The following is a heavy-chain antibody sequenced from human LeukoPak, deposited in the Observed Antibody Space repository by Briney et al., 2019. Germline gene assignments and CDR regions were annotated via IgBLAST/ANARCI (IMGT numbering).Heavy chain of an antibody. CDR3: AGVSFSSGWYRDY. J-gene: IGHJ4*02. V-gene: IGHV3-53*01. D-gene: IGHD6-19*01. CDR2: IYSGGST. CDR1: GFTDY. Sequence: GGSLRLSCAASGFTDYMTWVRQAPGKGLEWVSVIYSGGSTYYAASVKGRFSLSRDNSKNTVYLQMNSLRAEDTAVYYCAGVSFSSGWYRDYWGQGTLVTVSS.